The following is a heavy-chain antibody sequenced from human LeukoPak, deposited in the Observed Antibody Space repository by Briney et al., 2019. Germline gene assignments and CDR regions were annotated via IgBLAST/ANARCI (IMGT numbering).Heavy chain of an antibody. Sequence: PSEALSLTCAVSGCSISSGYYWGWIRQPPGKGLEWIGSIYHSGSTYYNPSLKSRVTISVDTSKNQFSLKLSSVTAADTAVYYCARHVGKIAVAVPYNWFDPWGQGTLVTVSS. CDR1: GCSISSGYY. D-gene: IGHD6-19*01. CDR3: ARHVGKIAVAVPYNWFDP. J-gene: IGHJ5*02. CDR2: IYHSGST. V-gene: IGHV4-38-2*01.